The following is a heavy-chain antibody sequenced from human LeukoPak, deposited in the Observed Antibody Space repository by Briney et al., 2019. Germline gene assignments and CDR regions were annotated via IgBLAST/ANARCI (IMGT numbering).Heavy chain of an antibody. CDR1: GDSISNFY. CDR2: IDYRGST. CDR3: AREGGSAWYGGYYYYMDV. D-gene: IGHD6-19*01. Sequence: SETLSLTCSVSGDSISNFYWSWIRQPPGKGLEWIGYIDYRGSTSYNPSLRSRVTISIDTSKNRFSLRLSSVAAADTAVYYCAREGGSAWYGGYYYYMDVWGKGTTVTISS. J-gene: IGHJ6*03. V-gene: IGHV4-59*01.